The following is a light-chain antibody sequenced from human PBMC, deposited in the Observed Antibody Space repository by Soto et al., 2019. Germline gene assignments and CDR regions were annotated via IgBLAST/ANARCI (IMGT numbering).Light chain of an antibody. Sequence: DIQMTQSPSTLSASVGDRVTITCRASQSISIWLAWYQQKPGKAPKILIYKASSLESGVPSRFSGSGSGTDFTLTISRLEPEDFAVYYCRQYGRSLGFAFGGGTKVDIK. J-gene: IGKJ4*01. V-gene: IGKV1-5*03. CDR1: QSISIW. CDR3: RQYGRSLGFA. CDR2: KAS.